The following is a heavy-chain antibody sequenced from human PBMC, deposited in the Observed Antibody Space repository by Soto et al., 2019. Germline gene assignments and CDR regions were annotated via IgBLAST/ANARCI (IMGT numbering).Heavy chain of an antibody. CDR1: GFTFSSYA. D-gene: IGHD3-22*01. J-gene: IGHJ4*02. CDR2: ISYDGSNK. Sequence: PGGSLRLSCAASGFTFSSYAMHWVRQAPGKGLEWVAVISYDGSNKYYADSVKGRFTISRDNSKNTLYLQMNSLRAEDTAVYYCARSNRYYYDSSGYYTFWGQGTLVTAPQ. CDR3: ARSNRYYYDSSGYYTF. V-gene: IGHV3-30-3*01.